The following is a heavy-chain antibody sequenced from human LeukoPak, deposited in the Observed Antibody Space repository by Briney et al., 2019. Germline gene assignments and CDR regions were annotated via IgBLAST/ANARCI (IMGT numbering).Heavy chain of an antibody. CDR1: GFTFGGYR. Sequence: GRSLTLPCAGSGFTFGGYRMHWFPQTPAKGLEWMAVIAYDGSRAFYPDSVKGGFTISRANSKNTMSVEMGDRRAEDTGVYYCARYNDDHFDCWGRGTLVTVSS. D-gene: IGHD3-3*01. V-gene: IGHV3-33*01. CDR2: IAYDGSRA. CDR3: ARYNDDHFDC. J-gene: IGHJ4*02.